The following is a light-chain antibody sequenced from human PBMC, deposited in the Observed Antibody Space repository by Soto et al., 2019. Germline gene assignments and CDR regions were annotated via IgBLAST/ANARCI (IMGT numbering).Light chain of an antibody. V-gene: IGKV3-11*01. Sequence: EIVLTQSPATLSFSPGERATLSCRASQSVSSYLAWYQQKPGQAPRLLISGASNRASGIPARFSAWGSGTDFTLTISRVDPADFAFYYCQQYFTSPITFGQGTRLEI. J-gene: IGKJ5*01. CDR3: QQYFTSPIT. CDR2: GAS. CDR1: QSVSSY.